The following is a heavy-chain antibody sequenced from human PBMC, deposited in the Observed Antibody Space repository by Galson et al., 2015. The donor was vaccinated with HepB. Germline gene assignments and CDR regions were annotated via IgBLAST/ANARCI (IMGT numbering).Heavy chain of an antibody. CDR2: IKSKIDGATI. J-gene: IGHJ4*02. CDR3: ATATVPRY. V-gene: IGHV3-15*01. Sequence: SLRLSCAASGITFSNALMTWVRQAPGKGLEWVGRIKSKIDGATIDYAAPVKGRFTISRDDSKNTLYLQMNSLKAEDTAVYYCATATVPRYWGQGTLVTVSS. D-gene: IGHD4-17*01. CDR1: GITFSNAL.